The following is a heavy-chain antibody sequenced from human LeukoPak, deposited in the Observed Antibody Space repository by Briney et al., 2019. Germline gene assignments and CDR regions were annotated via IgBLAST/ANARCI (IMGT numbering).Heavy chain of an antibody. CDR3: ARAPSGGTNDSFDI. J-gene: IGHJ3*02. CDR1: GGSFSVYY. Sequence: SETLSLPCAVYGGSFSVYYWSWSRQPPGKGPEWIGEINHSGSTNYNPSLKSRVTISVDTSKNQFSLKLSSVTAADTAVYYCARAPSGGTNDSFDIGGQGTMVTVSS. V-gene: IGHV4-34*01. CDR2: INHSGST. D-gene: IGHD2-8*01.